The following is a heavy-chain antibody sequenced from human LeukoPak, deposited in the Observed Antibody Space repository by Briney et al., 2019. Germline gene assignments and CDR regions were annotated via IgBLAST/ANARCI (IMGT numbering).Heavy chain of an antibody. V-gene: IGHV3-23*01. CDR1: GFTFSIYA. Sequence: PGGSLRLSCAACGFTFSIYAMSWVRQAPGKGLEWVSAISGSGGSTYYADSVKGRFTISRDNSKNTLYLQMNSLRAEDTAVYYCAKDSTIFGVANGPLDYWGQGTLVTVSS. CDR3: AKDSTIFGVANGPLDY. D-gene: IGHD3-3*01. J-gene: IGHJ4*02. CDR2: ISGSGGST.